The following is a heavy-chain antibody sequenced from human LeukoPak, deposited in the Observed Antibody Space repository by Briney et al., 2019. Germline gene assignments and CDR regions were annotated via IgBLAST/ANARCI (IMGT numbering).Heavy chain of an antibody. D-gene: IGHD3-22*01. Sequence: SETLSLTCTVSGGSISSYYWSWIRQPPGKGLEWIGYIYYSGSTNYNPSLKSRVTISVDTSKNQFSLKLSSVTAADTAVYYCARLAGINYDSSGYYYRYYYYGMDVWGQGTTVTVSS. J-gene: IGHJ6*02. CDR2: IYYSGST. V-gene: IGHV4-59*08. CDR1: GGSISSYY. CDR3: ARLAGINYDSSGYYYRYYYYGMDV.